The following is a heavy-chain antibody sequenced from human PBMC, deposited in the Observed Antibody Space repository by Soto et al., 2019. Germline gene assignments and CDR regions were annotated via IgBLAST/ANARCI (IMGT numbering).Heavy chain of an antibody. Sequence: GASVKVSCKASGFTFTSSAMQWVRQARGQRLEWIGWIVVGSGNTNYAQKFQERVTITRDMSTSTAYMELSSLRSEDTAVYYCAAVGSGHYDSSGYYYYGMDVWGQGTTVTVSS. J-gene: IGHJ6*02. D-gene: IGHD3-22*01. CDR2: IVVGSGNT. CDR3: AAVGSGHYDSSGYYYYGMDV. CDR1: GFTFTSSA. V-gene: IGHV1-58*02.